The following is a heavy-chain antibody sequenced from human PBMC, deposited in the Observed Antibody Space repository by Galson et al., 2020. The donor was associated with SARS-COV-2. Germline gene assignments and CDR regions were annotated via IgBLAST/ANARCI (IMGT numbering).Heavy chain of an antibody. V-gene: IGHV4-31*03. CDR2: IYYSGST. J-gene: IGHJ5*02. CDR1: GGSISSGGYY. CDR3: ARGEKYCSGGSCFKNWFDP. Sequence: SETLSLTCTVSGGSISSGGYYWSWIRQHPGKGLEWIGYIYYSGSTYYNPSLKSRVTISVDTSKNQFSLKLSSVTAADTAVYYCARGEKYCSGGSCFKNWFDPWGQGTLVTVSS. D-gene: IGHD2-15*01.